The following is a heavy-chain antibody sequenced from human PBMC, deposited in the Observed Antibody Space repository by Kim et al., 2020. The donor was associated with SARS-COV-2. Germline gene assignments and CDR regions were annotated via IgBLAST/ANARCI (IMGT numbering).Heavy chain of an antibody. D-gene: IGHD2-15*01. CDR2: INAGNGNT. J-gene: IGHJ5*02. V-gene: IGHV1-3*01. Sequence: ASVKVSCKASGYTFTSYAMHWVRQAPGQRLEWMGWINAGNGNTKYSQKFQGRVTITRDTSASTAYMELSSLRSEDTAVYYCARDREGYCSGGSCFFFNWFDPWGQGTLVTVSS. CDR3: ARDREGYCSGGSCFFFNWFDP. CDR1: GYTFTSYA.